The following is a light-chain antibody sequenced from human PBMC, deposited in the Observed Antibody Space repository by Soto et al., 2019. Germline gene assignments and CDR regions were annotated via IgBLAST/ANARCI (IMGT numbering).Light chain of an antibody. V-gene: IGKV3-15*01. Sequence: IVMTQSPATLSVSPGERATLSCRASQSINSNLAWYQQKPGQAPRLLIYGASTRATGIPARFSGGGSGTEFTLTISSLQSEDFAVYYCQQYFYWPPLTFGGGTRWIS. CDR3: QQYFYWPPLT. J-gene: IGKJ4*01. CDR2: GAS. CDR1: QSINSN.